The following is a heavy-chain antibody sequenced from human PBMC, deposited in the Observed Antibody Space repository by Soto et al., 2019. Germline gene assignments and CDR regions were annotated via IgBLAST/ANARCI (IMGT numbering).Heavy chain of an antibody. D-gene: IGHD3-22*01. Sequence: QVQLVESGGGVVQPGRSLRLSCAASGFSFSRYGIHWVRQAPGKGLEWVAVISYDESTTFYADSVKGRFTISRDNSKNTLLLQMNSLIPEDTAVYYCSKAMIGSYDSDAFDVWAQGTMVTVSS. CDR3: SKAMIGSYDSDAFDV. J-gene: IGHJ3*01. V-gene: IGHV3-30*18. CDR2: ISYDESTT. CDR1: GFSFSRYG.